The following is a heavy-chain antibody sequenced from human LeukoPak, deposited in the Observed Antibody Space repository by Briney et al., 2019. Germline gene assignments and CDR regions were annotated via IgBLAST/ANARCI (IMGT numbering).Heavy chain of an antibody. CDR3: ARDMGKSGAFDI. J-gene: IGHJ3*02. CDR1: GFTFSSYG. CDR2: IWYDGSNE. D-gene: IGHD1-26*01. V-gene: IGHV3-33*01. Sequence: AGSLRLSCAASGFTFSSYGMHWVRQAPGKGLEWVAVIWYDGSNEYYADSVKGRFTISRDNSKNTLYLQMNSLRAEDTAVYYCARDMGKSGAFDIWGQGTMVTVSS.